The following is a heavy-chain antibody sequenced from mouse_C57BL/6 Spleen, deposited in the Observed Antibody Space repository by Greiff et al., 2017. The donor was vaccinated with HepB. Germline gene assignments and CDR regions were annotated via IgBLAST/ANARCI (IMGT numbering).Heavy chain of an antibody. J-gene: IGHJ1*03. D-gene: IGHD2-1*01. Sequence: QVQLQQSGAELVRPGASVKLSCKASGYTFTDYYINWVKQRPGQGLEWIARIYPGSGNTYYNEKFKGKATLTAEKSSSTAYMQLSSLTSEDSAVYFCARYGNYGYFDVWGTGTTVTVSS. CDR3: ARYGNYGYFDV. CDR2: IYPGSGNT. CDR1: GYTFTDYY. V-gene: IGHV1-76*01.